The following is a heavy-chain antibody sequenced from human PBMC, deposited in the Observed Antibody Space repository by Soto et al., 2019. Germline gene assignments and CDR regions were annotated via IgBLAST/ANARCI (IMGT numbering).Heavy chain of an antibody. CDR3: ARDLEYQPQYP. CDR1: GYTFNSYG. J-gene: IGHJ5*02. D-gene: IGHD2-2*01. V-gene: IGHV1-18*04. CDR2: ISAYNGNT. Sequence: QVQLVQSGAEVKKPGASVKVSCKASGYTFNSYGISWVRQAPGQGLEWMGWISAYNGNTNYAPKVQGRVTMTTDTATSTAYVELRSLRSDDTAVYYCARDLEYQPQYPWGQGTLVTVAS.